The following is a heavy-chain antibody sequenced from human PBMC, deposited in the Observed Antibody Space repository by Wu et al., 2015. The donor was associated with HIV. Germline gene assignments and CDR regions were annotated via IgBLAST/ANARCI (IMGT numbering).Heavy chain of an antibody. D-gene: IGHD3-10*01. Sequence: QVQLVQSGAEIKKPGSSVKVSCKASRDTFKRFAITWVRQAPGQGLECMGKITPVLGSTVYTQKFRDRVTITADESTSTSYMELSSLTSEDTAVYYCARGVGAMLANWFDPWGQGTQVIVSS. J-gene: IGHJ5*02. CDR3: ARGVGAMLANWFDP. V-gene: IGHV1-69*11. CDR1: RDTFKRFA. CDR2: ITPVLGST.